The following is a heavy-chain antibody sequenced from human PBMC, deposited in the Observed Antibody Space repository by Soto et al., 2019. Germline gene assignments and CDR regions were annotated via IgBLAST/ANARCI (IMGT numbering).Heavy chain of an antibody. Sequence: GGSLRLSCAASGFTFSSYGMHWVRQAPGKGLEWVAVIWYDGSNKYYADSVKGRFTISRDNSKNTLYLQMNSLRAEDTAVYYCARVLRITGTSHYGMDVWGQGTTVTVSS. CDR3: ARVLRITGTSHYGMDV. CDR1: GFTFSSYG. J-gene: IGHJ6*02. CDR2: IWYDGSNK. D-gene: IGHD1-20*01. V-gene: IGHV3-33*01.